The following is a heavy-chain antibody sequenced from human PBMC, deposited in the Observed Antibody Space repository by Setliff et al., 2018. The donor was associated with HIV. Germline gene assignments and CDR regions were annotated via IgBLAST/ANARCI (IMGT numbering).Heavy chain of an antibody. CDR2: IYPGDSDT. Sequence: ESLKISCKGSGYSFTSYWIGWVRQMPGKGLEWMGIIYPGDSDTIYSPSFQGQVTISADKSLSTAYLQWTSLKASDTAMYYCARQEGSRWHEDYWGQGTLVTVSS. D-gene: IGHD2-15*01. J-gene: IGHJ4*02. CDR1: GYSFTSYW. CDR3: ARQEGSRWHEDY. V-gene: IGHV5-51*01.